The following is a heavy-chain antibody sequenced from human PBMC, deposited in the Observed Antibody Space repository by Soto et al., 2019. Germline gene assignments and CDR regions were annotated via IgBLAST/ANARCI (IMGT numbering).Heavy chain of an antibody. CDR1: GFTFSSYE. D-gene: IGHD6-19*01. Sequence: GGSLRLSGAASGFTFSSYEMNWVRQAPGKGLEWVSYISSSGSTIYYADSVKGRFTISRDNAKNSLYLQMNSLRAEDTAVYYCARVSSYLEYSSGWPYYFDYWGQGTLVTSPQ. CDR2: ISSSGSTI. V-gene: IGHV3-48*03. CDR3: ARVSSYLEYSSGWPYYFDY. J-gene: IGHJ4*02.